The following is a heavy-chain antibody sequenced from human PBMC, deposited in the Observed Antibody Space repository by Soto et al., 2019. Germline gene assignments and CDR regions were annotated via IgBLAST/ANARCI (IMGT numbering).Heavy chain of an antibody. V-gene: IGHV2-26*01. CDR1: GFSLSNARMG. D-gene: IGHD3-16*01. Sequence: QVTLKESGPVLVKPTETLTLTCTVSGFSLSNARMGVSWIRQPPGKALEWLAHIFTNDEKTHSTSLKSRLTISRDTSKSQVVLTITNMDPVDTATYYCARIRWPNGGDYWGQGTLVTVSS. CDR2: IFTNDEK. CDR3: ARIRWPNGGDY. J-gene: IGHJ4*02.